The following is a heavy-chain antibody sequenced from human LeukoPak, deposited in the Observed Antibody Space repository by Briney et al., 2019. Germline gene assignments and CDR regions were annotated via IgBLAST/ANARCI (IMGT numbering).Heavy chain of an antibody. CDR1: GGSFSGYY. CDR2: INHSGST. CDR3: ARGRALRYFDWLLFRYGMDV. V-gene: IGHV4-34*01. D-gene: IGHD3-9*01. J-gene: IGHJ6*02. Sequence: SETLSLTCAVYGGSFSGYYWSWIRQPPGKGLEWIGEINHSGSTNHNPSLKSRVTISVDTSKNQFSLKLSSVTAADTAVYYCARGRALRYFDWLLFRYGMDVWGQGTTVTVSS.